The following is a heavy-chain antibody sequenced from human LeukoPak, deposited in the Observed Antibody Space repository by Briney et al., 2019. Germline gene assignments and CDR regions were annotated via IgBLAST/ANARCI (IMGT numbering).Heavy chain of an antibody. CDR3: ARVGYSGYDTGLY. CDR2: INHSGGT. CDR1: GGSFSGFR. V-gene: IGHV4-34*01. Sequence: SETLSLTCAVSGGSFSGFRWHWIRQPPGKGPEWVGEINHSGGTTYNPSLKSRVTISVDTSKIQFSLNLTSVTAADTAVYYCARVGYSGYDTGLYWGQGTLVTVSS. J-gene: IGHJ4*02. D-gene: IGHD5-12*01.